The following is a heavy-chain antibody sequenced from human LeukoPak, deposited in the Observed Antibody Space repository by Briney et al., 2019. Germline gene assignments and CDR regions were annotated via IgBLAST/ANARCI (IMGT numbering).Heavy chain of an antibody. J-gene: IGHJ4*02. Sequence: GASVKVSCKVSGYTLTELSMHWVRQAPGKGLEWMGGFDPEDGETIYAQKFQGRVTMTEDTSTDTAYMELSSLRSEDTTVYYCANLKSGYDRGYYFDYWGQGTLVTVSS. D-gene: IGHD5-12*01. CDR1: GYTLTELS. CDR2: FDPEDGET. V-gene: IGHV1-24*01. CDR3: ANLKSGYDRGYYFDY.